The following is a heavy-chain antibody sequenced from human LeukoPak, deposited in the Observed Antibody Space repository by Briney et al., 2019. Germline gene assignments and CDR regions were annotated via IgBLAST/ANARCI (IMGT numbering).Heavy chain of an antibody. J-gene: IGHJ3*02. D-gene: IGHD1-7*01. CDR1: GFTFDDYG. V-gene: IGHV3-20*04. CDR3: AKPNNWNYVGAFDI. Sequence: AGGSLRLSCAASGFTFDDYGMSWVRQAPGKGLEWVSGINWNGGSTGYADPVKGRFTISRDNAKNTLYLQMNSLRAEDTAVYYCAKPNNWNYVGAFDIWGQGTMVTVSS. CDR2: INWNGGST.